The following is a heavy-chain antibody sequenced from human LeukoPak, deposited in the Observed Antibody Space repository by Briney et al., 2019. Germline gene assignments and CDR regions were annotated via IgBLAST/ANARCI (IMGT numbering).Heavy chain of an antibody. CDR3: ARGATVAQFA. CDR2: INAGNGNT. J-gene: IGHJ5*02. D-gene: IGHD4-23*01. CDR1: GYTFPSYA. Sequence: GASVKVSCKASGYTFPSYALHWVRQAPGQGGEWMGWINAGNGNTKYSQKFQGRVTITRDTSASTASVELSSLRAADTAVYYWARGATVAQFAWGQGDLVTVSS. V-gene: IGHV1-3*01.